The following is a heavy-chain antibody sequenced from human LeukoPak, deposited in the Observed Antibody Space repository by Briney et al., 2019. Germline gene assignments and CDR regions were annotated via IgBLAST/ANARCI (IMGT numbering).Heavy chain of an antibody. CDR2: IKHGGST. Sequence: SETLSLTCAVYGGSFSDYFWSWIRQAPGQGLEWIGEIKHGGSTNYNSALKSRVTISVDTSKNELSLKLRYVTAADTAVYYCARRTQVWGSYRYGDDYWGQGTLVTVSS. J-gene: IGHJ4*02. CDR3: ARRTQVWGSYRYGDDY. CDR1: GGSFSDYF. D-gene: IGHD3-16*02. V-gene: IGHV4-34*01.